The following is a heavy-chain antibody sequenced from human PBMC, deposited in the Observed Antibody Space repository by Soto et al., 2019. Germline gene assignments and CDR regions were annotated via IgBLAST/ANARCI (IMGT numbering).Heavy chain of an antibody. CDR3: AKDRIAVAGPVDY. CDR1: GFTFEDYA. D-gene: IGHD6-19*01. V-gene: IGHV3-9*01. Sequence: EVQLVESGGGLVQPGRSLRLSCAASGFTFEDYAMHWVRQAPGKGLEWVSGISWNSGSIGYADSVKGRFTISRDNAKNSLYLQMNSLRAEDTALYYCAKDRIAVAGPVDYWGQGTLVTVSS. CDR2: ISWNSGSI. J-gene: IGHJ4*02.